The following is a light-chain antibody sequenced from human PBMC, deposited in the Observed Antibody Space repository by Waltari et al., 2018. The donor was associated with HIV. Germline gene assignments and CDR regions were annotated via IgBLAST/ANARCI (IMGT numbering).Light chain of an antibody. CDR1: SSDVGGYNY. CDR3: SSYAGSNNLV. V-gene: IGLV2-8*01. J-gene: IGLJ2*01. CDR2: EVS. Sequence: QSALTQPPSASGSPGQSVTIPCTGTSSDVGGYNYVSWYRHHPGKAPKLMIYEVSKRPSGVPDRFSGAKSGNTASLTVSGLQAEDEADYYCSSYAGSNNLVFGGGTKLTVL.